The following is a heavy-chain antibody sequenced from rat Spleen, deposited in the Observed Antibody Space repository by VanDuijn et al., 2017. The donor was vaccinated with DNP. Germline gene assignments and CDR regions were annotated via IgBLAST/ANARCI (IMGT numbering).Heavy chain of an antibody. J-gene: IGHJ2*01. CDR3: ARWSNFFDY. V-gene: IGHV3-1*01. CDR2: ISYSGRT. Sequence: EVQLQESGPGLVKPSQSLSLTCSVTGYSITSDYWGWIRKFPGNKMEWIGHISYSGRTTYNPSLKSRISITRDTSKSQFFLQLNSITTEDTATYYCARWSNFFDYWGQGVMVTVSS. CDR1: GYSITSDY.